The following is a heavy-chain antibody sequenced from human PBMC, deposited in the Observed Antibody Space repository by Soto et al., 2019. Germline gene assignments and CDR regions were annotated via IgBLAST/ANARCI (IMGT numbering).Heavy chain of an antibody. V-gene: IGHV3-30-3*01. CDR1: GFTFSSYA. D-gene: IGHD3-10*01. J-gene: IGHJ5*02. CDR2: ISYDGSNK. CDR3: ARDWRGT. Sequence: QVQLVESGGGVVQPGRSLRLSCAASGFTFSSYAMHWVRQAPGKGLERVAVISYDGSNKYYADSVKGRFTISRDNSENTLYLQMISLRAEDTAVYYCARDWRGTWGQGTLVTVS.